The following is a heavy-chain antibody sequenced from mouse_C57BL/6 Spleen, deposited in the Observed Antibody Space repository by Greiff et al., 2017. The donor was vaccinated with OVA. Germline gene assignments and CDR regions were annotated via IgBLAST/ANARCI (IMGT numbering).Heavy chain of an antibody. Sequence: QVQLQQSGAELMKPGASVKLSCKATGYTFTGYWIEWVKQRPGHGLEWIGEILPGSGSTNYNEKFKGKATFTADTSSNTAYMQLSSLTTEDSAIYYCATYGNYGGWYFDVWGTGTTVTVSS. CDR1: GYTFTGYW. V-gene: IGHV1-9*01. J-gene: IGHJ1*03. CDR3: ATYGNYGGWYFDV. D-gene: IGHD2-1*01. CDR2: ILPGSGST.